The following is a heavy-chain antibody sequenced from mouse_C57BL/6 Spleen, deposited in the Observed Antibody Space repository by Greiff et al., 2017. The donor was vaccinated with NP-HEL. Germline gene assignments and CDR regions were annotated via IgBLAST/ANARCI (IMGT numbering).Heavy chain of an antibody. J-gene: IGHJ4*01. D-gene: IGHD1-1*01. V-gene: IGHV5-4*01. CDR3: ARDGIYYYGSRAMDY. CDR1: GFTFSSYA. CDR2: ISDGGSYT. Sequence: EVKLVESGGGLVKPGGSLKLSCAASGFTFSSYAMSWVRQTPEKRLEWVATISDGGSYTYYPDNVKGRFTISRDNAKNNLYLQMSHLKSEDTAMYYCARDGIYYYGSRAMDYWGQGTSVTVSS.